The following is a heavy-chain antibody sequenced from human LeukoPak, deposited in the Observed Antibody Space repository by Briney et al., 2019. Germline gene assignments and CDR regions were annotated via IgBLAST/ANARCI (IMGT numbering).Heavy chain of an antibody. Sequence: GESLKISCKGSRYSFTSYWIGWVRQMPGKGLEWMGIIYPGDSDTRYSPSFQGQVTISADKSISTAYLQWSSLKASDTAMYYCARRNYYFGSGSYCSPDNWFDPWGQGTLVTVSS. D-gene: IGHD3-10*01. V-gene: IGHV5-51*01. CDR1: RYSFTSYW. CDR2: IYPGDSDT. CDR3: ARRNYYFGSGSYCSPDNWFDP. J-gene: IGHJ5*02.